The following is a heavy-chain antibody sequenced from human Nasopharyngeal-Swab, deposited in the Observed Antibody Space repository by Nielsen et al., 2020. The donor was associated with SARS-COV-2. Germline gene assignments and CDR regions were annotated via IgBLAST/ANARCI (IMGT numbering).Heavy chain of an antibody. CDR3: AREGPTWELLGG. Sequence: ASVKVSCKASGYTFTSYAMHWVRQAPGQRLEWMGWINAGNGNTKYSQKFQGRVTITADESTSTASMELSSLRSEDTAVYYCAREGPTWELLGGWGQGTLVTVSS. V-gene: IGHV1-3*01. CDR2: INAGNGNT. CDR1: GYTFTSYA. J-gene: IGHJ4*02. D-gene: IGHD1-26*01.